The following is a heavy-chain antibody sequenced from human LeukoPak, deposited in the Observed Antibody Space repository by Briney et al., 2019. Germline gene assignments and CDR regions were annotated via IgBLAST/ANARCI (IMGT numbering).Heavy chain of an antibody. V-gene: IGHV3-11*01. D-gene: IGHD2/OR15-2a*01. CDR1: GVTFSDYY. Sequence: GGSLRLSCAASGVTFSDYYMSWIRQAPGKGLECVSYTSSSGSTIYYADSVKGRFTISRDNAKNSLYLQMNSLRADDTAVYYCARSTSSNAYYYYYYMDVWGKGTTVTVSS. CDR3: ARSTSSNAYYYYYYMDV. CDR2: TSSSGSTI. J-gene: IGHJ6*03.